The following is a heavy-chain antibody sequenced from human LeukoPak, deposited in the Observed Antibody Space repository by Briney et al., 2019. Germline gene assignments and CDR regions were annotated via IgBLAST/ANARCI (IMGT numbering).Heavy chain of an antibody. J-gene: IGHJ4*02. CDR1: GFTFTGYY. D-gene: IGHD4-23*01. CDR2: VNPNSGGT. CDR3: ARDSYGGNWSLGY. Sequence: ASVKLSCKASGFTFTGYYIHWVRQAPGQGLEWMGCVNPNSGGTNYAQMFQGRVTMTRDTSINTAYMELSGLRSDDTAVYYCARDSYGGNWSLGYWGQGTLVTVSS. V-gene: IGHV1-2*02.